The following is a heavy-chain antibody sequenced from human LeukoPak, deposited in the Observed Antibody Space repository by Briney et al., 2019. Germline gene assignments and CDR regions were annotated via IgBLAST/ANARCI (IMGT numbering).Heavy chain of an antibody. CDR1: GGSISSYY. Sequence: ASETLSLTCTVSGGSISSYYWSWIRQPPGKGLEWIGYIYYSGSTNYNPSLKSRVTISVDTSKNQFSLKLSSVTAADTAVYYCARYDKKDFWSGYRTLDAFDIWGQGTMVTVSS. CDR3: ARYDKKDFWSGYRTLDAFDI. CDR2: IYYSGST. D-gene: IGHD3-3*01. V-gene: IGHV4-59*08. J-gene: IGHJ3*02.